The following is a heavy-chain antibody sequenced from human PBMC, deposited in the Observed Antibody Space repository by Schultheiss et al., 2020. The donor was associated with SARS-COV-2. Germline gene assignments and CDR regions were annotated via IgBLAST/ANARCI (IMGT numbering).Heavy chain of an antibody. CDR3: AKGSWGTSSDYYYGMDV. D-gene: IGHD6-6*01. CDR1: GFTFSSYG. V-gene: IGHV3-30*18. Sequence: GGSLRLSCAASGFTFSSYGMHWVRQAPGKGPEWVAVILYGGSNKYYADSVKGRFTISTDNSKNTLYLQMNSLRAEDTAVYYCAKGSWGTSSDYYYGMDVWGQGTTVTVSS. J-gene: IGHJ6*02. CDR2: ILYGGSNK.